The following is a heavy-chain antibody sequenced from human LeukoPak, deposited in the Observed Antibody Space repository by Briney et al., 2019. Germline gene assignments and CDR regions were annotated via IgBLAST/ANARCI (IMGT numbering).Heavy chain of an antibody. CDR3: ASCYYGSGSYYPHNWFDP. CDR1: GYTFTGYY. CDR2: INPNSGGT. Sequence: GASVKVSCKASGYTFTGYYMHWVRQAPGQGLEWMGWINPNSGGTNYAQKFQGRVTMTRDTSISTAYMELSRLRSDDTAVYYCASCYYGSGSYYPHNWFDPWGQGTLVTVSS. V-gene: IGHV1-2*02. J-gene: IGHJ5*02. D-gene: IGHD3-10*01.